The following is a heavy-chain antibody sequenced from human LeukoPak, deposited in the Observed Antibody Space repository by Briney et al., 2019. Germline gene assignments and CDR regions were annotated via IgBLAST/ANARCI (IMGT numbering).Heavy chain of an antibody. Sequence: ASVKVSCKTSGCSFILYGISWVRQAPGQGPEWMGWISTSTGDTKYTQKFQGGVTLTTDTSTSTAYMELSSLRSDDTAVYYCARDDNYGIFVNVDYWGQGTLVTVSS. J-gene: IGHJ4*02. D-gene: IGHD4-11*01. CDR2: ISTSTGDT. CDR3: ARDDNYGIFVNVDY. V-gene: IGHV1-18*01. CDR1: GCSFILYG.